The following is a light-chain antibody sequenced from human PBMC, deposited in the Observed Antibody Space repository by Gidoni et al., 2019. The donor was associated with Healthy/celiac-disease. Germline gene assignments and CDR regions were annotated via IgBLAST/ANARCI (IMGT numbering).Light chain of an antibody. CDR2: GNS. V-gene: IGLV1-40*01. CDR1: SSNIVAGYD. Sequence: HSVLTQPPPVSGAPGQRVTTSCTGSSSNIVAGYDVHWYQQLPGTAPKLLIYGNSNRPSGVPDRFSGSKSGTSASLAITGLQAEDEADYYCQSYDSSLSAIFGGGTKLTVL. CDR3: QSYDSSLSAI. J-gene: IGLJ2*01.